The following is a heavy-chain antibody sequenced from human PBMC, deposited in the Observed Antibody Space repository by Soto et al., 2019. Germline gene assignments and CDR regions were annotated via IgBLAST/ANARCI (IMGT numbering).Heavy chain of an antibody. Sequence: QVQLQESGPGLVKPSQTLSLTCTVSGGSISSGGYYWSWIRQHPGKGLEWIGYVYYSGSTYYNPSLKSRVTISVDTSKNQFSLKLSSVTAADTAVYYCARDRHGTLALDPWGQGTLVTVSS. V-gene: IGHV4-31*03. D-gene: IGHD3-16*01. J-gene: IGHJ5*02. CDR2: VYYSGST. CDR1: GGSISSGGYY. CDR3: ARDRHGTLALDP.